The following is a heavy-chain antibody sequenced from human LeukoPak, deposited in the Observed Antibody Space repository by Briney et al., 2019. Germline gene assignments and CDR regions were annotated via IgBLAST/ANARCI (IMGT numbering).Heavy chain of an antibody. J-gene: IGHJ3*02. D-gene: IGHD1-26*01. CDR3: ASFRELYAFDI. CDR2: IYHSGTT. CDR1: GGSLIPYY. V-gene: IGHV4-59*12. Sequence: SETLSLTCTVSGGSLIPYYWSWIRQPPGKGLEWIGYIYHSGTTNYNPSLKSRVTISVDKSKNQFSLKLSSVTAADTAVYYCASFRELYAFDIWGQGTMVTVSS.